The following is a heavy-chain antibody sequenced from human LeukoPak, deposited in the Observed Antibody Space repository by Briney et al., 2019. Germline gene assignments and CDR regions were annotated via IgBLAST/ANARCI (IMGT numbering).Heavy chain of an antibody. J-gene: IGHJ6*03. Sequence: GGSLRLSCAASGFTFSSYAMHWVRQAPGKGLERVAVISYDGSNKYYADSVKGRFTISRDNSKNTLYLQMNSLRAEDTAVYYCARADSSIAARLSRSSIFNYYYYMVVWGKGTTVTVSS. V-gene: IGHV3-30*04. D-gene: IGHD6-6*01. CDR1: GFTFSSYA. CDR2: ISYDGSNK. CDR3: ARADSSIAARLSRSSIFNYYYYMVV.